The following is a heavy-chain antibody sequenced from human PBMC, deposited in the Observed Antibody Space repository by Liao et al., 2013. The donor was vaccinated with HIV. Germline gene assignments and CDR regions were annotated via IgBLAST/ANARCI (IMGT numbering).Heavy chain of an antibody. D-gene: IGHD3-3*01. Sequence: QVQLQESCPGLVKPSQTLSLTCTVSGGSISSYYWSWIRQTPGKGLEWIGYIYYSGSTNYNPSLKSRVTISVDTSKNHFSLKLSSVTAADTAVYYCARAFSITIFGTPYYFDYWAREPWSPSPQ. CDR1: GGSISSYY. V-gene: IGHV4-59*12. CDR2: IYYSGST. J-gene: IGHJ4*02. CDR3: ARAFSITIFGTPYYFDY.